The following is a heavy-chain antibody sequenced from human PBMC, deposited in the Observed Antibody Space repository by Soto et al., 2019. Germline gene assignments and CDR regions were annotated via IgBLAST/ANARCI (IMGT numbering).Heavy chain of an antibody. Sequence: QVQLVESGGGVVQPGRSLRLSCAASGFTFSSYGMHWVRQAPGKGLEWVAVISYDGSNTYYADSVKCRFTISRDNSKNTLYLQRNSLRAEDPAVYYCANDYYEILGLSPHDAFDIWGQGTMVTVSS. D-gene: IGHD3-9*01. V-gene: IGHV3-30*18. J-gene: IGHJ3*02. CDR2: ISYDGSNT. CDR1: GFTFSSYG. CDR3: ANDYYEILGLSPHDAFDI.